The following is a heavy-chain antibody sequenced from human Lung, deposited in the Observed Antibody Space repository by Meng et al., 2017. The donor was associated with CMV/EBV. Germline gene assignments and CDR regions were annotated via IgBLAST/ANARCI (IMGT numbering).Heavy chain of an antibody. CDR2: IIPIFGTT. D-gene: IGHD3/OR15-3a*01. CDR1: GDTFSNYA. Sequence: SGDTFSNYAISRVRQAPGQGLEWMGGIIPIFGTTNSAQKFQGRVTITTDESRSTAYMELSSLTSEDTAVYYCATHDFLRGHWYFDLWGRGTLVTVSS. V-gene: IGHV1-69*05. J-gene: IGHJ2*01. CDR3: ATHDFLRGHWYFDL.